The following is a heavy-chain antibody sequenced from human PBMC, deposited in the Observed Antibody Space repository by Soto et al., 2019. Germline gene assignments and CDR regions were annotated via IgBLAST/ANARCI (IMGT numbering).Heavy chain of an antibody. J-gene: IGHJ4*02. CDR2: INAGNGNT. V-gene: IGHV1-3*01. CDR1: GYTFTSYA. CDR3: ARTLVGATPADY. Sequence: ASVKVSCKASGYTFTSYAMHWVRQAPGQRLEWMGWINAGNGNTKYSQKFQGRVTITRDTSASTAYMELSSLRSEDTAAYYCARTLVGATPADYWGQGTLVTVSS. D-gene: IGHD1-26*01.